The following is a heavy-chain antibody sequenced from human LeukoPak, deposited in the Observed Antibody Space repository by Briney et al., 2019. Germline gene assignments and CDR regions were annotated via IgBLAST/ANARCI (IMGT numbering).Heavy chain of an antibody. D-gene: IGHD6-13*01. Sequence: ASVKVSCKASGYTFTGYHIHWVRQAPGQGLEWMGRINPYSGDTNFAKKFQGRITMTRNTSITTAYMDLSSLTPDDTAVYFCARDQGSLTRSWYTGYWGQGTQVTVSS. CDR3: ARDQGSLTRSWYTGY. CDR1: GYTFTGYH. V-gene: IGHV1-2*06. J-gene: IGHJ4*02. CDR2: INPYSGDT.